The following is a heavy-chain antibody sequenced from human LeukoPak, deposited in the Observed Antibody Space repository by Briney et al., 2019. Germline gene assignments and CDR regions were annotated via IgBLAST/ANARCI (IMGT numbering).Heavy chain of an antibody. CDR3: AKVELRYFDWSPPDY. V-gene: IGHV3-30*18. CDR2: ISYDGSNK. Sequence: PGGSLRPSCAPPGFTFSSYGMHWVRQAPGKGLKRVPVISYDGSNKYYADSVKGRFTISRDNSKNTLYLQMNSLRAEDTAVYYCAKVELRYFDWSPPDYWGQGTLVTVSS. D-gene: IGHD3-9*01. CDR1: GFTFSSYG. J-gene: IGHJ4*02.